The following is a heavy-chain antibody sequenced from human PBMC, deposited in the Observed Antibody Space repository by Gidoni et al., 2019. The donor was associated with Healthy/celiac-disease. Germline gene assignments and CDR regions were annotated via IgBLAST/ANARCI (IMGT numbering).Heavy chain of an antibody. CDR3: ARDWNSRSGSYFQADY. V-gene: IGHV3-21*01. J-gene: IGHJ4*02. CDR1: GFTFSSYS. Sequence: EVQLVESGGGLVKPGGSLRLTCAASGFTFSSYSMNWVRQAPGKGLEWGSSISSSSSYIYYADSVKGRFTISRDNAKNSLYLQMNSLRAEDTAVYYCARDWNSRSGSYFQADYWGQGTLVTVSS. CDR2: ISSSSSYI. D-gene: IGHD1-26*01.